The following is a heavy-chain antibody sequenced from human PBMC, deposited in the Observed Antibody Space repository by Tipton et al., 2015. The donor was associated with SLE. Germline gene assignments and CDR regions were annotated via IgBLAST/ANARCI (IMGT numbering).Heavy chain of an antibody. CDR1: GGSIGSSSYY. Sequence: TLSLTCTVSGGSIGSSSYYWGWIRQPPGKGLEWIGSIYYSGSTYYNQSLKSRVTISVDTSKNQFSLKVISVTAADTAVYYCARRRCSGGSCPSWFDPWGQGTLVTVSS. CDR2: IYYSGST. J-gene: IGHJ5*02. D-gene: IGHD2-15*01. CDR3: ARRRCSGGSCPSWFDP. V-gene: IGHV4-39*07.